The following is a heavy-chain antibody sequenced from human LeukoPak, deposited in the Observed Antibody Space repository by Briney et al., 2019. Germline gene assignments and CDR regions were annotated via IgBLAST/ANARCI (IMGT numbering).Heavy chain of an antibody. CDR1: GYRFTAYW. CDR2: IDPVDSDT. V-gene: IGHV5-51*01. CDR3: ARRTGSGTYYSLFFDY. J-gene: IGHJ4*02. D-gene: IGHD1-26*01. Sequence: GESLKISCKASGYRFTAYWIGWVRQMPGKGLESMGVIDPVDSDTTYSPSFQGQVTISADKSNNIAYLEWDSLKASDSGTYHCARRTGSGTYYSLFFDYWGQGALVTVSS.